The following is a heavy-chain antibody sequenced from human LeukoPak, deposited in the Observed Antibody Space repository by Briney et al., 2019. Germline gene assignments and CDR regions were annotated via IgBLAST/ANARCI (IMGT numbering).Heavy chain of an antibody. CDR2: ISWNSGSI. CDR1: GFTFDDYA. Sequence: PGGSLRLSCAASGFTFDDYAMHWVRQAPGKGLEWVSGISWNSGSIGYADSVKGRFTISRDNAKNSLYLQMNSLRAEDTALYYCATLDGRLGELSRVVADSWGQGTLVTVSS. CDR3: ATLDGRLGELSRVVADS. J-gene: IGHJ5*01. D-gene: IGHD3-16*02. V-gene: IGHV3-9*01.